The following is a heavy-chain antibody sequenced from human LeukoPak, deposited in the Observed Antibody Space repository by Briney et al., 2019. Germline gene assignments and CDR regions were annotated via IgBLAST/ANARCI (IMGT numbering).Heavy chain of an antibody. D-gene: IGHD2-15*01. Sequence: GASVKVSCKASGYTFTSYGISWVRQAPGQGLEWMGWISAYNGNTNYAQKLQGRVTMTTDTSTSTAYMGLRSLRSDDTAVYYCARGKHDCSGGSCYSDYYYYMDVWGKGTTVTVSS. J-gene: IGHJ6*03. CDR1: GYTFTSYG. V-gene: IGHV1-18*01. CDR3: ARGKHDCSGGSCYSDYYYYMDV. CDR2: ISAYNGNT.